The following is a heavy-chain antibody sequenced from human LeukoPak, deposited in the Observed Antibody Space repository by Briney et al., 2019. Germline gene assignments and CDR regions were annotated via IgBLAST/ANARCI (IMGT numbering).Heavy chain of an antibody. D-gene: IGHD2-15*01. CDR3: ARNSGSGFDY. V-gene: IGHV1-2*02. Sequence: ASVKVSCKASGYTFTGYYLHWVRQAPGQGLEWMGWFNPNSGGTNYAQKFQGRVTMTRGTSTSTVYMELSSLISEDTAVYYCARNSGSGFDYWGQGTLVTVSS. J-gene: IGHJ4*02. CDR1: GYTFTGYY. CDR2: FNPNSGGT.